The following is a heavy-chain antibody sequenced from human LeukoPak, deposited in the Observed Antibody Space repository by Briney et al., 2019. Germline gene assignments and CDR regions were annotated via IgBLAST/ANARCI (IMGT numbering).Heavy chain of an antibody. D-gene: IGHD3-10*01. J-gene: IGHJ4*02. CDR3: AKPTYPYYGSGSYYNG. CDR1: GFTFSSYA. Sequence: PGGSLRLSCAASGFTFSSYAMSWVRQAPGKGLEWVSAISGSGGSTYYADSVKGRFTISRDNSKNTLYLQMNSLRAEDTAVYYWAKPTYPYYGSGSYYNGWGQGTLVTVSS. CDR2: ISGSGGST. V-gene: IGHV3-23*01.